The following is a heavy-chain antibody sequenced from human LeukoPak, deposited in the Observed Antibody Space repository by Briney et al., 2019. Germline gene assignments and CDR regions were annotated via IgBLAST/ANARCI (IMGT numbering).Heavy chain of an antibody. CDR1: GYTFTGYY. CDR3: ARVTTYYYDSSGYPVDY. D-gene: IGHD3-22*01. CDR2: INPNSGGT. V-gene: IGHV1-2*06. J-gene: IGHJ4*02. Sequence: ASVKVSCKASGYTFTGYYMHWVRQAPGQGLEWMGRINPNSGGTNYAQKFQGRVTMTRDTSNSTAYMELSRLRSDDTAVYYCARVTTYYYDSSGYPVDYWGQGTLVTVSS.